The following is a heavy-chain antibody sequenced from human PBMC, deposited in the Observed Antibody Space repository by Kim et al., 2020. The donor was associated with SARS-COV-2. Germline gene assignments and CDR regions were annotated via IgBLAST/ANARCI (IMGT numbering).Heavy chain of an antibody. V-gene: IGHV4-34*01. CDR2: INHSGST. CDR3: ARWITMVRGVRQPRYAFDI. Sequence: SETLSLTCAVYGGSFSGYYWSWIRQPPGKGLEWIGEINHSGSTNYNPSLKSRVTISVDTSKNQFSLKLSSVTAADTAVYYCARWITMVRGVRQPRYAFDIWGQGTMVTVSS. CDR1: GGSFSGYY. J-gene: IGHJ3*02. D-gene: IGHD3-10*01.